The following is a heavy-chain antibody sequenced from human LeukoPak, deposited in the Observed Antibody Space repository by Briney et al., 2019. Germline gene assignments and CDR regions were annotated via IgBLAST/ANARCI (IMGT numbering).Heavy chain of an antibody. CDR2: IRYDGSNK. CDR1: GFTFSSYG. V-gene: IGHV3-30*02. Sequence: PGGSLRLSCAASGFTFSSYGMHWVRQAPGKGLEWVAFIRYDGSNKYYADSVKGRFTISRDNSKNTLYLQMNSLRAEDTAVYYCASIGGSSLNYYYYYMDVWGKGTTVTISS. D-gene: IGHD6-13*01. J-gene: IGHJ6*03. CDR3: ASIGGSSLNYYYYYMDV.